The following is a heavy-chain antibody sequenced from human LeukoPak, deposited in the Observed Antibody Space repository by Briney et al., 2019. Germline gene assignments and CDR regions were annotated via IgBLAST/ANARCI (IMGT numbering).Heavy chain of an antibody. CDR1: GYSISSGYY. V-gene: IGHV4-38-2*01. J-gene: IGHJ4*02. D-gene: IGHD3-10*01. CDR2: VYHTGST. Sequence: SETLSLTCAVSGYSISSGYYWALIRQPPGKGLEWIGTVYHTGSTYYSPSLDSRVTISVDTSKNEFSLNLKSVTAADTAVYYCARAGWIITSGIDYWGQGALVSVSS. CDR3: ARAGWIITSGIDY.